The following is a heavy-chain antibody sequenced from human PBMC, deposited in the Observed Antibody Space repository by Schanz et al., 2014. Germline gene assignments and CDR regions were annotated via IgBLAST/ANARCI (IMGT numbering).Heavy chain of an antibody. D-gene: IGHD2-21*01. J-gene: IGHJ3*02. Sequence: QVRLVESGGGVVQPGRSLRLSCAASGLTLSSYGMHWVRQVPGKGLEWVAFINSDGTKRFYADSVKSRFTISRDNSRNTLYLQMNSLRAEDTAVYYCARDGYSVVVISPTESFDIWGQGTMVTVSP. CDR2: INSDGTKR. CDR3: ARDGYSVVVISPTESFDI. CDR1: GLTLSSYG. V-gene: IGHV3-33*08.